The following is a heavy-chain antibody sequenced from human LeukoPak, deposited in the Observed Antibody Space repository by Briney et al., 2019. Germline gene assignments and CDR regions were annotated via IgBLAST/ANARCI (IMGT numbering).Heavy chain of an antibody. Sequence: GGSLRLSCAASGFTFSSYAMSWVRQSPGKWLEWGSAISGSGGSTYYADSVKGRFTISRDNSKNTLYLQMNSLRAEDTAVYYCAKDPLAAAGTAYYYYMDVWGKGTTVTVSS. CDR2: ISGSGGST. D-gene: IGHD6-13*01. CDR3: AKDPLAAAGTAYYYYMDV. J-gene: IGHJ6*03. CDR1: GFTFSSYA. V-gene: IGHV3-23*01.